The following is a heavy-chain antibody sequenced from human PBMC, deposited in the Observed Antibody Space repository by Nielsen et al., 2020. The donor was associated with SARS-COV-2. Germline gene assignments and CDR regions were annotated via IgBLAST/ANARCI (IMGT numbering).Heavy chain of an antibody. V-gene: IGHV3-30*18. CDR1: GFSFNNYG. D-gene: IGHD3-16*01. CDR2: ISYEGSKK. Sequence: GRSLRLSCAASGFSFNNYGFVWVRQAPGKGLEWVASISYEGSKKYYGDFLTGRFTVSRDTSKNTVYLQMNSLSVEDTAVYHCAKRRAVFMLTFGGEGAMDVWGQGTTVSVSS. J-gene: IGHJ6*02. CDR3: AKRRAVFMLTFGGEGAMDV.